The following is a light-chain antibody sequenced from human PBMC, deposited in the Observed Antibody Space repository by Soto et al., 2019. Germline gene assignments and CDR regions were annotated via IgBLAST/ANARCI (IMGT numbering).Light chain of an antibody. CDR2: GSS. J-gene: IGKJ5*01. CDR3: QQYGSSPPGT. Sequence: EIELTQSPGTLSLSPGERATLSCRASQSVSSCFLAWYQQKPGEAPRLLIYGSSGRATGIPDRFSGSGAGTDFALTISRLEPEDFAVYYCQQYGSSPPGTFGQGTRLEIK. V-gene: IGKV3-20*01. CDR1: QSVSSCF.